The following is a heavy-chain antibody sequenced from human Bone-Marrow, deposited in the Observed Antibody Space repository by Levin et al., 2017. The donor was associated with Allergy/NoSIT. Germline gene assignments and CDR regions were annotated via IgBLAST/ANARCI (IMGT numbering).Heavy chain of an antibody. CDR2: INESGST. Sequence: GSLSLTCAVSGYSMSSDYYWGWIRQPPGKGLEWIGNINESGSTKYNPSLKSRVTISVDTSKNQFSLQLNSVTAADTAVYFCAREYYMDVWGKGTTVTVSS. CDR3: AREYYMDV. J-gene: IGHJ6*03. CDR1: GYSMSSDYY. V-gene: IGHV4-38-2*02.